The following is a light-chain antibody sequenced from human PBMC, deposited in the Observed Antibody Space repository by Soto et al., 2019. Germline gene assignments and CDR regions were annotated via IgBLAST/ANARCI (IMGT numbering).Light chain of an antibody. V-gene: IGKV1-39*01. CDR1: QSISSY. CDR3: QQSYSTPPS. Sequence: DIQMTQSPSSLSASVRDRVTITCRASQSISSYLNWYQQKPGKAPKLLIYAASSLQSGVPSRFSDSGSGTDFTLAISSLQPEDFATYYCQQSYSTPPSFGPETKVDIK. J-gene: IGKJ3*01. CDR2: AAS.